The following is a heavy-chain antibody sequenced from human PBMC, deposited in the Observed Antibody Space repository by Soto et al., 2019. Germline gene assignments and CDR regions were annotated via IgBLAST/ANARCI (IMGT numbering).Heavy chain of an antibody. V-gene: IGHV4-39*01. CDR3: ARQGYDFWSGYYKYNFDP. CDR2: IYYAGST. J-gene: IGHJ5*02. Sequence: SETLSLTCTVSGGSISSSTYYWGWIRQPPGKGLEWIGSIYYAGSTYYNPSLESRVTVSVDTSKNQFSLKLSSVTAADTAVYYCARQGYDFWSGYYKYNFDPWGRGTLVTVSS. D-gene: IGHD3-3*01. CDR1: GGSISSSTYY.